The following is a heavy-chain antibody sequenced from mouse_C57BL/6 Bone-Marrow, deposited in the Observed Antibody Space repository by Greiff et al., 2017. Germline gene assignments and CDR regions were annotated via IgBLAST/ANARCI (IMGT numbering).Heavy chain of an antibody. V-gene: IGHV1-69*01. J-gene: IGHJ1*03. CDR2: IDPSDSYT. Sequence: QVQLQQPGAELVMPGASVKLSCKASGYTFTSYWMHWVKQRPGQGLEWIGEIDPSDSYTNYNQKFKGKSTLTVDKSSSTAYMQLSSLTSEDSAVYYGARRGGLGYYGSSSYFDVWGTGTTVTVSS. D-gene: IGHD1-1*01. CDR1: GYTFTSYW. CDR3: ARRGGLGYYGSSSYFDV.